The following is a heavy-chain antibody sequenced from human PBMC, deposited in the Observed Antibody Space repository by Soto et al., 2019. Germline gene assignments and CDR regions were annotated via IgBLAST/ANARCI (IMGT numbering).Heavy chain of an antibody. J-gene: IGHJ4*02. D-gene: IGHD3-3*01. CDR1: GFTFSSYA. Sequence: EVQLLESGGGLVQPGGSLRLSCAASGFTFSSYAMSWVRQAPGKGLEWVSAISGSGGSTYYADSVKGRFTISRDNSKNTLYLQMNSLRAEDTAVYYCAQTRFLEWVFDYWGQGTLVTVSS. CDR2: ISGSGGST. CDR3: AQTRFLEWVFDY. V-gene: IGHV3-23*01.